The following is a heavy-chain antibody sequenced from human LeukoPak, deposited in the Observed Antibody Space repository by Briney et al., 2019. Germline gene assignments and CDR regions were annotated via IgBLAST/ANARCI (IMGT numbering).Heavy chain of an antibody. J-gene: IGHJ3*02. D-gene: IGHD3-3*01. CDR3: AKGLTQTYYDFWSGYLGAFDI. CDR1: GFTFSSYA. Sequence: GGSLRLSCAASGFTFSSYAMSWVRQAPGKGLEWVSAISGSGGSTYYADSVKGRFTISRDNSKNTLYLQMNSLRAEDTAVYYCAKGLTQTYYDFWSGYLGAFDIWGQGTMVTVSS. CDR2: ISGSGGST. V-gene: IGHV3-23*01.